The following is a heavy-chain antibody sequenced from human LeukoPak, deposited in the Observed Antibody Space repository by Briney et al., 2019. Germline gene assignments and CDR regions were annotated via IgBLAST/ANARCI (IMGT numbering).Heavy chain of an antibody. CDR1: GYSFTSYW. Sequence: GESLKISCKGSGYSFTSYWIGWVRQMPGKGLEWMGIIYPGGSDTRYSPSFQGQVTISADKSISTAYLQWSSLKASDTAMYYCARAGAGDRPYYYYGMDVWGQGTTVTVSS. CDR2: IYPGGSDT. D-gene: IGHD7-27*01. J-gene: IGHJ6*02. V-gene: IGHV5-51*01. CDR3: ARAGAGDRPYYYYGMDV.